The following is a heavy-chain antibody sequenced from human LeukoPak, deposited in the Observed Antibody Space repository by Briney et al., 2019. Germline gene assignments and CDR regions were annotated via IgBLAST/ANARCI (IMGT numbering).Heavy chain of an antibody. D-gene: IGHD3-22*01. J-gene: IGHJ4*02. Sequence: SETLSLTCAVYGGSFGGYYWSWIRQPPGKGLEWIGEINHSGSTNYNPSLKSRVTISVDTSKNQFSLKLSSVTAADTAVYYCARGAYYYDSSGYELDYWGQGTLVTVSS. CDR3: ARGAYYYDSSGYELDY. CDR1: GGSFGGYY. CDR2: INHSGST. V-gene: IGHV4-34*01.